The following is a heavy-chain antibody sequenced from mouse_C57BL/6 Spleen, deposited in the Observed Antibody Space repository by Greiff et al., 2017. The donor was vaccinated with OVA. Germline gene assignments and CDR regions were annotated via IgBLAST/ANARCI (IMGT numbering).Heavy chain of an antibody. V-gene: IGHV5-6*01. Sequence: EVQRVESGGDLVKPGGSLKLSCAASGFTFSSYGMSWVRQTPDKRLEWVATISSGGSYTYYPDSVKGRFTISRDNAKNTLYLQMSSLKSEDTAMYYCARSQGSYFDYWGQGTTLTVSS. CDR1: GFTFSSYG. CDR3: ARSQGSYFDY. J-gene: IGHJ2*01. CDR2: ISSGGSYT. D-gene: IGHD1-1*01.